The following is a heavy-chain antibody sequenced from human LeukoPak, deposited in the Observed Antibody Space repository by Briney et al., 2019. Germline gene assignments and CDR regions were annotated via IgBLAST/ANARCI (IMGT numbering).Heavy chain of an antibody. CDR1: GFTLSSYA. CDR3: VRESLLFXAVDGPF. V-gene: IGHV3-30-3*01. D-gene: IGHD6-13*01. J-gene: IGHJ3*01. Sequence: TGGSLRLSCTGSGFTLSSYAVHWVRQAPGKGLEWVAVMLFDGTNKRYAESVKGRFTVSRDNSKNSVYLQMNSLRLDDTAIYYCVRESLLFXAVDGPF. CDR2: MLFDGTNK.